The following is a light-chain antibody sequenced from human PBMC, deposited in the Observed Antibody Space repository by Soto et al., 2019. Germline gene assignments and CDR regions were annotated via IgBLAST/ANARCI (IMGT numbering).Light chain of an antibody. CDR1: QSISFN. CDR3: QQYETYWT. Sequence: IVMAKYTAALSVSGGESVSLSCRASQSISFNLAWYQQKPGQAPRLLIYIASTRAAGIPARFSGSGSGTEFSLTIISLQPDEISTYFCQQYETYWTFGQGTKVDIK. J-gene: IGKJ1*01. CDR2: IAS. V-gene: IGKV3-15*01.